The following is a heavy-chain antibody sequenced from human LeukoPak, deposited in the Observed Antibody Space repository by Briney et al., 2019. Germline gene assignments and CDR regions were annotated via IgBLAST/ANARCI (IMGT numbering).Heavy chain of an antibody. J-gene: IGHJ4*02. D-gene: IGHD2-2*01. CDR3: ARDGAVLGVVVPAGGFN. Sequence: ASVTVSCKASGYTFTSYYMHWVRQAPGQGLERMGIINPSGGSTSYAQKFQGRVTMTRDTCTSTVYMELSSLRSEDTAVYDCARDGAVLGVVVPAGGFNWGQGTLVTVSS. CDR1: GYTFTSYY. V-gene: IGHV1-46*01. CDR2: INPSGGST.